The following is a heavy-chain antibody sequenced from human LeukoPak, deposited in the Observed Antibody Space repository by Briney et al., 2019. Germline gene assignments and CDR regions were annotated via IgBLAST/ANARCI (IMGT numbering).Heavy chain of an antibody. D-gene: IGHD6-19*01. Sequence: ASVKVSCKASGYTFTSYGISWVRQAPGQGLEWMGWISAYNGNTNYAQKLQGRVTMTTDTSTSTAYMELRSLRSDDAAVYYCARDIAVAGTIWFDPWGQGTLVTVSS. V-gene: IGHV1-18*04. CDR1: GYTFTSYG. CDR2: ISAYNGNT. J-gene: IGHJ5*02. CDR3: ARDIAVAGTIWFDP.